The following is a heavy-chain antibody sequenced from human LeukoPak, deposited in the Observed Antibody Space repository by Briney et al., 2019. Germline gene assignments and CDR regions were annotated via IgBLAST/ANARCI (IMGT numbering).Heavy chain of an antibody. CDR2: IYHSGIT. CDR3: ARGTTVTTRGGFDY. J-gene: IGHJ4*02. D-gene: IGHD4-17*01. V-gene: IGHV4-30-2*01. CDR1: GGSISSGDYP. Sequence: SETLTLTCAVSGGSISSGDYPWDWSCQPPGGGLEWIGYIYHSGITYYKPSLKSRVTLSIDRSKNQFSLRLSSVTAADTAVYSCARGTTVTTRGGFDYWGQGTLVTVSS.